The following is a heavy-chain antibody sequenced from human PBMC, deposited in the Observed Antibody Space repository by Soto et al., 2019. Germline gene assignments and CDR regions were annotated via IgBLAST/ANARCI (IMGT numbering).Heavy chain of an antibody. CDR2: VYYTGST. CDR1: GNPISGTSSF. J-gene: IGHJ6*02. V-gene: IGHV4-39*02. D-gene: IGHD6-13*01. Sequence: SETLSLTCTVSGNPISGTSSFWAWIRQPPGKNLEWIGSVYYTGSTYYNPSLKSRVTISVDTSKNQFSLKLSSVTAADTAVYYCAREKIAAAGKDYHYGMDVWGQGTTVTVSS. CDR3: AREKIAAAGKDYHYGMDV.